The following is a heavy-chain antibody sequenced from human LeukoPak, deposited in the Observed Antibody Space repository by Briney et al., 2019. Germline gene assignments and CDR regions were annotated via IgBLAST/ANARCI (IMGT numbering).Heavy chain of an antibody. V-gene: IGHV3-33*01. CDR3: ARAVGPYDY. J-gene: IGHJ4*02. CDR2: IWYDGSNK. D-gene: IGHD3-10*01. CDR1: GFTFSNYG. Sequence: GRSLRLSCVASGFTFSNYGMRWVRQAPGKGLEWVAVIWYDGSNKYYADSVKGRFTISRDNSKNTLYLQMNSLRAEDTAVYFCARAVGPYDYWGQGTLVTVSS.